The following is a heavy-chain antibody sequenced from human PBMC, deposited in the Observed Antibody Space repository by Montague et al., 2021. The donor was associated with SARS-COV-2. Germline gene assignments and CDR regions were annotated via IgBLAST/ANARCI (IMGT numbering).Heavy chain of an antibody. CDR3: AMRGGALDAFDI. CDR2: IYYSGST. CDR1: GGSIRTSSYY. V-gene: IGHV4-39*01. D-gene: IGHD4-17*01. J-gene: IGHJ3*02. Sequence: SKTLSLTCTVSGGSIRTSSYYWGWIRQPPGKGLDWIGSIYYSGSTYYNPSLKSRVTISVDTSKNQFSLKLSSVTAADTAVYYCAMRGGALDAFDIWGQGTMVIVSS.